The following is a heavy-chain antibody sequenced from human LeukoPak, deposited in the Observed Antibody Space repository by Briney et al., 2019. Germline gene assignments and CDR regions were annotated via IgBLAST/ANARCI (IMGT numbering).Heavy chain of an antibody. D-gene: IGHD6-13*01. CDR2: ISSDGSST. J-gene: IGHJ4*02. CDR3: GRGGKVEQLVLAR. V-gene: IGHV3-74*01. CDR1: GFTFSSYW. Sequence: GGSLSLSCAASGFTFSSYWMHWVRQAPGKGLVWVSRISSDGSSTTYADSVKGRFTISRDNAKNTLYLQMNSLRAEGTAVYYCGRGGKVEQLVLARWGQGSLVTVSS.